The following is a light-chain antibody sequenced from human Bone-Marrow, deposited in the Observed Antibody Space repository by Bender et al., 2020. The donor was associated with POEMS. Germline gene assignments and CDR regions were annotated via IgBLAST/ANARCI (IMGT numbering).Light chain of an antibody. Sequence: QSVLTQPPSVSGAPGQRVTISCTGSSSNTGSGYDINWYQHLPGTAPKLLIYGYNNRPSGVPDRFSGSKSGTSASLAISGLRSEDETDYYCSSYVGSSSYVFGSGTKVTVL. CDR3: SSYVGSSSYV. J-gene: IGLJ1*01. CDR2: GYN. CDR1: SSNTGSGYD. V-gene: IGLV1-40*01.